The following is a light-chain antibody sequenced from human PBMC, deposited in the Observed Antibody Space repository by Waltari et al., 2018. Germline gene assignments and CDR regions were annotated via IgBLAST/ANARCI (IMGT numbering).Light chain of an antibody. CDR3: SSYAGSKFWV. CDR2: EVS. Sequence: QSALTQPPSASGSPGQSVTISCTGTSSDACGYNYVTWFQQRPGKAPKVMIYEVSKRPSGVPDRFSGSKSGNTASLIVSGLQAEDEADYYCSSYAGSKFWVFGGGTKLTVL. J-gene: IGLJ3*02. V-gene: IGLV2-8*01. CDR1: SSDACGYNY.